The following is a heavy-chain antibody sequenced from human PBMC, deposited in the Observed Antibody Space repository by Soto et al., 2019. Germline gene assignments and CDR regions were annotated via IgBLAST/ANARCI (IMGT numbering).Heavy chain of an antibody. Sequence: EVQLVESGGGLGQPGGSLRLSCAASGFTFSSYSMNWVRQAPGKGLEWVSYISSSSSTIYYADSVKGRFTISRDNAKNSLYLQMNSLRDEETAVYYCARDSSDIVVVPAAEELFDYWGQGTLVTVSS. CDR1: GFTFSSYS. CDR3: ARDSSDIVVVPAAEELFDY. J-gene: IGHJ4*02. V-gene: IGHV3-48*02. D-gene: IGHD2-2*01. CDR2: ISSSSSTI.